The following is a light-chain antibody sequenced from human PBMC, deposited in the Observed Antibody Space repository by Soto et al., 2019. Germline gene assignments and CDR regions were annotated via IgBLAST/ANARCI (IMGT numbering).Light chain of an antibody. CDR3: QVWDSGSVHLV. J-gene: IGLJ2*01. V-gene: IGLV3-21*04. Sequence: SYELSQPPSGSVAPGRTARITCWGNNIGSRSVHWYQQMPGQAPLLVIYYDRDRPSGIPERFAGSNSGNTATLTINRVESGDEASYYCQVWDSGSVHLVFGGGTKVTVL. CDR1: NIGSRS. CDR2: YDR.